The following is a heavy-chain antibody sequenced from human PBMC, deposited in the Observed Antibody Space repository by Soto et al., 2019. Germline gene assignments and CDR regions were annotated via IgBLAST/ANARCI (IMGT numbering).Heavy chain of an antibody. CDR1: GFSFSSYA. D-gene: IGHD5-18*01. V-gene: IGHV3-23*01. Sequence: EVQLLESGGTLVQPGGSLRLSCAASGFSFSSYAMNWVRQAPGKGLEWVSGISGSGGRTYYADSVKGRFTISRDNSKNTLYLQMNSPRAEDTAVYFCSKGGIQLWSLFDYWGQGTLVTVSS. CDR3: SKGGIQLWSLFDY. CDR2: ISGSGGRT. J-gene: IGHJ4*02.